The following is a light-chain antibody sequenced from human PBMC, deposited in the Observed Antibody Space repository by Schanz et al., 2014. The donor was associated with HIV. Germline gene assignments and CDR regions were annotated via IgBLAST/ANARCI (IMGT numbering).Light chain of an antibody. CDR2: DNN. CDR1: TSNIGKNY. CDR3: GTWDSRLSVGV. V-gene: IGLV1-51*01. J-gene: IGLJ2*01. Sequence: QSVLTQPPSMSAAPGQKVTISCSGSTSNIGKNYVSWYQQFPGTAPKVLIYDNNKRPSGVPGRFSGSKSGTSATLDITALQTGDEADYYCGTWDSRLSVGVFGGGTKLPVL.